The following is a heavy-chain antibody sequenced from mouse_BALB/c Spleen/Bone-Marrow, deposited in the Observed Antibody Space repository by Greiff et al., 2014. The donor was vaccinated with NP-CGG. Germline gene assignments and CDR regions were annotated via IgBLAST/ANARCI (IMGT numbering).Heavy chain of an antibody. Sequence: SGAELARPGASVKLSCKASGYTFTGYWMQWVKQRPGQGLEWIGAIYPGDGDTRYTQKFKGKATLTAEKSSSTAYMQLSSLASEDSAVYYCARGNYEGAMDYWGQGTAVTVSS. D-gene: IGHD2-4*01. J-gene: IGHJ4*01. CDR3: ARGNYEGAMDY. CDR1: GYTFTGYW. V-gene: IGHV1-87*01. CDR2: IYPGDGDT.